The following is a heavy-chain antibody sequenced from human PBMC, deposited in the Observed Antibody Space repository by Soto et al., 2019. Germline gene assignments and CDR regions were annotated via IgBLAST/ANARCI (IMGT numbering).Heavy chain of an antibody. V-gene: IGHV3-23*01. Sequence: GGSLRLSCAASGFTFSSYAMSWVRQAPGKGLEWVSAISGSGGSTYYADSVKGRFTISRDNSKNTLYLQMNSLRAEDTAVYYCAKDLGIAARPSNGMDVWGQGTTVTVSS. CDR2: ISGSGGST. D-gene: IGHD6-6*01. CDR1: GFTFSSYA. CDR3: AKDLGIAARPSNGMDV. J-gene: IGHJ6*02.